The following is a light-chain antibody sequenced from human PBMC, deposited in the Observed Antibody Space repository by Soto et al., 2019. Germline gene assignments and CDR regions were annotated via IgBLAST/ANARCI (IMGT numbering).Light chain of an antibody. Sequence: DIVMTQSPATLSVSPGERATLSCRASQSVSDNLVWYQQKPGQAPRLLIYRSSTRATGIPARFSGSGSGTEFTLTISSLQSEDLALYYCQEHNNWLLTFGGGTKVEIK. CDR2: RSS. CDR3: QEHNNWLLT. V-gene: IGKV3-15*01. J-gene: IGKJ4*02. CDR1: QSVSDN.